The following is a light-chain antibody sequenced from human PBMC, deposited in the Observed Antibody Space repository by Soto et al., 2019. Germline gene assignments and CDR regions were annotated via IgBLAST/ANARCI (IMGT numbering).Light chain of an antibody. V-gene: IGLV3-21*04. CDR3: QVWDSGVDHII. Sequence: SYELTQPPSVSVARGKTASITCEGNNIGRKSVHWYQQRPGQAPMVVIYYDGDRPSGIPERFSGSNSGTAATLTISGVEAGDEADYYCQVWDSGVDHIIFGGGTKLTVL. CDR2: YDG. J-gene: IGLJ2*01. CDR1: NIGRKS.